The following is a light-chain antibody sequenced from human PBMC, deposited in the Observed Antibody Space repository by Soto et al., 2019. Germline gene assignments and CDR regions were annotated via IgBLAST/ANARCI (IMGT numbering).Light chain of an antibody. V-gene: IGKV1-5*01. CDR1: QNINKW. CDR2: DAS. J-gene: IGKJ1*01. Sequence: DIQMTQSPPTLSASVGDRVTITCRASQNINKWLAWYQQKPGKAPNLLIFDASTLESGVPSRFSGSGFGTEFTLTISSLQPDDFATYYCQQYKSYWTFGQGMVVEI. CDR3: QQYKSYWT.